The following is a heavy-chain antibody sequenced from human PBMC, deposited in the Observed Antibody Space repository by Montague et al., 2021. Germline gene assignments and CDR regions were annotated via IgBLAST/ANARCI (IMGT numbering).Heavy chain of an antibody. J-gene: IGHJ4*02. CDR1: GDSINFYY. D-gene: IGHD2-8*01. Sequence: SETLSLTCTVSGDSINFYYWSWIRQPPGKGLEWIGYVYYTGTTNYNSSLKSRVAISVDTSRNQFFLHVNSVTAADTAVYYCARKGTNWDYWGQGTLVTVSS. CDR3: ARKGTNWDY. V-gene: IGHV4-59*01. CDR2: VYYTGTT.